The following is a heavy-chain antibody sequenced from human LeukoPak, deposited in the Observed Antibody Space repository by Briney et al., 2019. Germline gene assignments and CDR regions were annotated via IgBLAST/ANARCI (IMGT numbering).Heavy chain of an antibody. Sequence: SQTLSLTCTVSGGSISSGNYYWSWIRQPAGKGLEWIGRIYTSGSTNYNSSLKSRVTISVDTSKNQFSLNLSSVTAADTAVYFCARGGPPGYYYDYYMDVWGKGTTVTISS. CDR2: IYTSGST. J-gene: IGHJ6*03. CDR1: GGSISSGNYY. CDR3: ARGGPPGYYYDYYMDV. V-gene: IGHV4-61*02.